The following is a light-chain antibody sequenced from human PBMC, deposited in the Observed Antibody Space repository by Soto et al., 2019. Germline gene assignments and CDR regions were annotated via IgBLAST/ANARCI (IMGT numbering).Light chain of an antibody. CDR1: QSVSSSY. J-gene: IGKJ4*01. V-gene: IGKV3-20*01. CDR2: GAS. CDR3: QHFRTS. Sequence: EIVLTQSPGTLSLSPGERATLSCRASQSVSSSYLAWYQQKPCQPPRLRLYGASIRATGIPDRFSGSGSGTDFTLTITRLEPDEFAGYYCQHFRTSFRGGTKVEIK.